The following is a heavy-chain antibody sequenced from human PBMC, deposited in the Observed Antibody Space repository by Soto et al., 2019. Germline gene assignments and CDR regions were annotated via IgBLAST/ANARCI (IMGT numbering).Heavy chain of an antibody. D-gene: IGHD3-10*01. CDR3: ARDGYDGSGSPYQAY. V-gene: IGHV4-59*01. J-gene: IGHJ4*02. Sequence: NPWESLSLTCSVSGGSMSEYFWSWIRQSPGKGLEWIGYIYYLGSTDYNPSLKSRVTISVDTSKSQFSLRLTSVTAADTAGYYCARDGYDGSGSPYQAYWGPGTQVTVSS. CDR2: IYYLGST. CDR1: GGSMSEYF.